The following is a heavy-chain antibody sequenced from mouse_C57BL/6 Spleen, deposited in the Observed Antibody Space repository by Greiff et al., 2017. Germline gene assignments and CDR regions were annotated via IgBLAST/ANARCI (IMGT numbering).Heavy chain of an antibody. CDR3: ARVGYYYGSSLWYFDV. Sequence: QVQLQQSGAELVRPGTSVKMSCKASGYTFTNYWIGWAKQRPGHGLEWIGDIYPGGGYTNYNEKFKGKATLTADKSSSTAYMQFSSLTSEDSDIYYCARVGYYYGSSLWYFDVWGTGTTVTVSS. J-gene: IGHJ1*03. CDR2: IYPGGGYT. CDR1: GYTFTNYW. V-gene: IGHV1-63*01. D-gene: IGHD1-1*01.